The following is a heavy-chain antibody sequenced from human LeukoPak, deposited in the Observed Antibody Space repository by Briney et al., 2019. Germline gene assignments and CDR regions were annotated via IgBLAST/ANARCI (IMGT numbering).Heavy chain of an antibody. CDR2: INPNSGGT. J-gene: IGHJ5*02. Sequence: WASVKVSCKASGYTFTGFHMHWVRQAPGQGLEWMGWINPNSGGTNYAQKFQGRVTMTRDTSISTVYMELSRLRSDDTAVYYCARDRLRLGYERTNWFDPWGQGTLVTVSS. V-gene: IGHV1-2*02. CDR1: GYTFTGFH. CDR3: ARDRLRLGYERTNWFDP. D-gene: IGHD2-15*01.